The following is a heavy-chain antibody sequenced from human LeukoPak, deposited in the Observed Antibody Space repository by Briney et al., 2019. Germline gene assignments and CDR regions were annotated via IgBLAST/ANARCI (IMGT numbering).Heavy chain of an antibody. CDR3: ARVSIAAAPYYMDV. CDR2: ISSSSSYI. D-gene: IGHD6-13*01. CDR1: GFTFSSYS. J-gene: IGHJ6*03. Sequence: PGGSLRLSCAASGFTFSSYSMNWVRQAPGKGLEWVSSISSSSSYIYYADSVKGRFTISRDSAKNSLYLQMNSLRAEDTAVYYCARVSIAAAPYYMDVWGKGTTVTVSS. V-gene: IGHV3-21*01.